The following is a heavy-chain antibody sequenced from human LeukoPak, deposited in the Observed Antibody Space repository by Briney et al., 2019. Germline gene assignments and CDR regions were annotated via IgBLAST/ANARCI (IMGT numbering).Heavy chain of an antibody. Sequence: ASVKVSCKASGYTFTGYYIRWVRQAPGQGLEWMGWINPNSGGTNCAQKFQGRVTMTRDTSMSTAYMELSRLISDDTAVYYCARDPKWGDDIWGQGTMVTVSS. J-gene: IGHJ3*02. CDR2: INPNSGGT. CDR1: GYTFTGYY. D-gene: IGHD3-16*01. V-gene: IGHV1-2*02. CDR3: ARDPKWGDDI.